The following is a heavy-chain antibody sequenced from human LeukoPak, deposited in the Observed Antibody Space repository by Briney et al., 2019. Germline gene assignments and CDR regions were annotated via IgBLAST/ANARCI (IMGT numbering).Heavy chain of an antibody. V-gene: IGHV3-21*01. CDR2: TSSSSSNI. Sequence: GGSLRLSCAASGFTFSSYSMNWVRQAPGKGLEWVSSTSSSSSNIYYADSVKGRFTISRDNAKNSLYLQMNSLRAEDTAVYYCVRDRGYSSGWYYFDYWGQGAWSPSPQ. CDR3: VRDRGYSSGWYYFDY. CDR1: GFTFSSYS. J-gene: IGHJ4*02. D-gene: IGHD6-19*01.